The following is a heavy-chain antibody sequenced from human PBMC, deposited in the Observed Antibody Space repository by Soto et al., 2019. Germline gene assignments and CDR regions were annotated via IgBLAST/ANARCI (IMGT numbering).Heavy chain of an antibody. Sequence: SETLSLTCTVSGGSISSGDYYWSWIRQPPGKGLEWIGYTYYSVSTTYNPSLKSRVTISVDSSKNQFSLKLDSVTPADTAVYYCSRVRGTAGKRYFVYWGPGTLVSVSS. CDR2: TYYSVST. CDR3: SRVRGTAGKRYFVY. CDR1: GGSISSGDYY. V-gene: IGHV4-61*08. J-gene: IGHJ4*02. D-gene: IGHD6-13*01.